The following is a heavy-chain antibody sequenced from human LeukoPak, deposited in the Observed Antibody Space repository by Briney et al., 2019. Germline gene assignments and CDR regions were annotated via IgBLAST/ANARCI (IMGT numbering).Heavy chain of an antibody. J-gene: IGHJ4*02. CDR3: ARLYDILTGNSFDY. Sequence: GESLQISCKGSGYSFTSYWIGWVRQMPGKGLEWVGIIYPGDSDTRYSPSFQGQVTVSADKSISTAYLQWSSLKASDIAMYYCARLYDILTGNSFDYWGQGTLVTVSS. D-gene: IGHD3-9*01. CDR2: IYPGDSDT. V-gene: IGHV5-51*01. CDR1: GYSFTSYW.